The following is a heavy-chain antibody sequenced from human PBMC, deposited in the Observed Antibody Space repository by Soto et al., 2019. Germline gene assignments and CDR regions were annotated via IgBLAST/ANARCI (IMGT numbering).Heavy chain of an antibody. Sequence: EVQLVESGGGLVQPGGSLKLSCAASGFNFSGSAMHWVRQASGKGLQWLGRIRTKDNSYATAYAASVKGRFSISRDDSKNTAYLQMNSLKTEDTAMYYCARGTDDYWSGYYVDQWGQGTLVTVSS. D-gene: IGHD3-3*01. V-gene: IGHV3-73*02. CDR2: IRTKDNSYAT. J-gene: IGHJ4*02. CDR1: GFNFSGSA. CDR3: ARGTDDYWSGYYVDQ.